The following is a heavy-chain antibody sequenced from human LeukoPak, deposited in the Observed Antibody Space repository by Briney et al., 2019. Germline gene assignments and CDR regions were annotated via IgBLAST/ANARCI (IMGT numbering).Heavy chain of an antibody. CDR3: AKGSGYDPLDY. V-gene: IGHV3-23*01. Sequence: SGGSLRLSCAASGFMFASYAMSWVRQAPGKGLEWVSRISGSGGSIYYADSVKGRFTISRDKSKNTLYLQMNSLRAEDTAVYYCAKGSGYDPLDYWGQGTLVTVSS. D-gene: IGHD5-12*01. CDR2: ISGSGGSI. J-gene: IGHJ4*02. CDR1: GFMFASYA.